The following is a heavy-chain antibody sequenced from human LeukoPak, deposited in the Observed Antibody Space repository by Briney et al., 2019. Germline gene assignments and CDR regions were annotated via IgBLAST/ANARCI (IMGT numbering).Heavy chain of an antibody. CDR3: AKGISTVVVVAAFDY. Sequence: GGSLRLSCAASGFTFDDYAMHWVRQAPGKGLEWVSGISWNSGSIGYADSVKGRFTISRDNAKNSLYLQMNSLRAEDTAVYYCAKGISTVVVVAAFDYWGQGTLVTVS. D-gene: IGHD2-15*01. CDR1: GFTFDDYA. V-gene: IGHV3-9*01. J-gene: IGHJ4*02. CDR2: ISWNSGSI.